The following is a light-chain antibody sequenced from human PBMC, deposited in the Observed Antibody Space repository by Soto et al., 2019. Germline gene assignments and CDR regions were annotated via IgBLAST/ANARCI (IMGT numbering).Light chain of an antibody. J-gene: IGKJ4*01. CDR3: QQYDSSSGLT. CDR2: TAS. V-gene: IGKV1-5*03. Sequence: DIQMTQSPSTLSASVGDRVTITCRASQSISDWLAWYQQKPGKAPTLLIYTASNLNSGVPSRFSGSRSGTEFTLTISSLQPDDVATYYCQQYDSSSGLTFGGGTKVEIK. CDR1: QSISDW.